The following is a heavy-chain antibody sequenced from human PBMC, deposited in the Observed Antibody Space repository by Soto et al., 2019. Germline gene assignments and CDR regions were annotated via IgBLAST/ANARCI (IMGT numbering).Heavy chain of an antibody. J-gene: IGHJ4*02. Sequence: ASVKVSCKASGYTFTSYPMHWVRQAPGQGLEWTGWINAGNGDTKYSQKFQGRVTITRDTSANTAYMELSSLRSEDTAVFYCARDWTHYDSSGPGDYWGQGTLVTVSS. D-gene: IGHD3-22*01. CDR3: ARDWTHYDSSGPGDY. CDR1: GYTFTSYP. CDR2: INAGNGDT. V-gene: IGHV1-3*01.